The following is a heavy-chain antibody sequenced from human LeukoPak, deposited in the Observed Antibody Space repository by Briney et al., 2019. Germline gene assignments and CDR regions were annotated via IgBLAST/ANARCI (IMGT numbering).Heavy chain of an antibody. J-gene: IGHJ4*02. CDR1: GGSFSGYY. V-gene: IGHV4-59*01. CDR3: AVSGGSYNLV. CDR2: IYYSGCT. D-gene: IGHD1-26*01. Sequence: SETLSLTCAVYGGSFSGYYWSWIRQPPGKGLEWIGYIYYSGCTNYNPSLKSRVTISVDTSKNQFSLKLSSVTAADTAVYYCAVSGGSYNLVWGQGTLVTVSS.